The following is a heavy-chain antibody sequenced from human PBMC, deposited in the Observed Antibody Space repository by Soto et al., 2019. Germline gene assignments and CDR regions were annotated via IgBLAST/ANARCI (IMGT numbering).Heavy chain of an antibody. CDR3: ARQGYGSRENCFWNAFDF. CDR1: GGTFGTYA. CDR2: IVFIHGTA. Sequence: QLQLVQSGAEVRKPGSSVNVSCKASGGTFGTYAISWVRQAPGQGLEWMGGIVFIHGTANYAQKFQGRVTITADISASTTYMELSSLRSDDTAVYFCARQGYGSRENCFWNAFDFWGQGTLVTVSS. J-gene: IGHJ3*01. V-gene: IGHV1-69*06. D-gene: IGHD2-2*01.